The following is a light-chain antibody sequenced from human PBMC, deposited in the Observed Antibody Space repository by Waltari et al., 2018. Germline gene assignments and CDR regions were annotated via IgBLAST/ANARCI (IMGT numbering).Light chain of an antibody. Sequence: SYVLTQPPSVSVAPGETARITCGGDNIGSYSVHWYQQKPGQAPVLVLRYDSDRPSGCPERFSGSNSANTATLTISRVEAGDEANYYCQVWHAAIDPGVFGTGTEVTV. V-gene: IGLV3-21*04. CDR2: YDS. CDR1: NIGSYS. J-gene: IGLJ1*01. CDR3: QVWHAAIDPGV.